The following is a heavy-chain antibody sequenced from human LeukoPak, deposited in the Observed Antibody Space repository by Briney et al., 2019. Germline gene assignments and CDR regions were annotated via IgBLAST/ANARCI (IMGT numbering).Heavy chain of an antibody. CDR2: IRSKAYGGTT. CDR3: TREELSPTFVPQGLYYFDY. CDR1: GFTFGDYA. J-gene: IGHJ4*02. D-gene: IGHD2/OR15-2a*01. V-gene: IGHV3-49*04. Sequence: PGRSLRLSCTASGFTFGDYAMSWVRQAPGKGLEWVGFIRSKAYGGTTEYAASVKGRFTISRDDSKSIAYLQMNSLKTEDTAVYYCTREELSPTFVPQGLYYFDYWGQGTLVTVSS.